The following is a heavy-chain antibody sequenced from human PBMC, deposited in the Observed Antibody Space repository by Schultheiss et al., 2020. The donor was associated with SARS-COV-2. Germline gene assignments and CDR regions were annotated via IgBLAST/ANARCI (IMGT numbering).Heavy chain of an antibody. CDR3: ARLIASSAWGNDY. CDR1: GFTFRNYW. CDR2: IKQDGSVE. J-gene: IGHJ4*02. V-gene: IGHV3-7*03. Sequence: GGSLRLSCAASGFTFRNYWMDWVRQAPGKGLQWVANIKQDGSVEHYVDSVRGRFIISRDNAKSSLDLQMNSLRVEDTAVYYCARLIASSAWGNDYWGQGTLVTVSS. D-gene: IGHD6-6*01.